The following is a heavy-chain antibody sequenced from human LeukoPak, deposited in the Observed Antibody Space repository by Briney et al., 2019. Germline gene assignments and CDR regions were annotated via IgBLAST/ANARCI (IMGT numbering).Heavy chain of an antibody. CDR3: ARGRLLWFGFRPYYVDV. Sequence: ASVKVSCKASGYTFTGYYMHWVRQAPGQGLEGMGWINPNSGGTNYAQKFQGRVTMTRDTSISTAYMELSRLRSDDTAVYYCARGRLLWFGFRPYYVDVWGKGTTVTVSS. J-gene: IGHJ6*03. CDR1: GYTFTGYY. CDR2: INPNSGGT. D-gene: IGHD3-10*01. V-gene: IGHV1-2*02.